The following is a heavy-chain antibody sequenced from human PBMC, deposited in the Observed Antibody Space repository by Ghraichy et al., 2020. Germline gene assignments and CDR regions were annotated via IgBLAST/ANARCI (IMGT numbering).Heavy chain of an antibody. CDR1: GFTFSSYG. Sequence: GGSLRLSCAASGFTFSSYGMHWVRQAPGKGLEWVAVISYDGSNKYYADSVKGRFTISRDNSKNTLYLQMNSLRAEDTAVYYCAKGDDILTGYYDYYYGMDVWGQGTTVTVSS. J-gene: IGHJ6*02. D-gene: IGHD3-9*01. V-gene: IGHV3-30*18. CDR3: AKGDDILTGYYDYYYGMDV. CDR2: ISYDGSNK.